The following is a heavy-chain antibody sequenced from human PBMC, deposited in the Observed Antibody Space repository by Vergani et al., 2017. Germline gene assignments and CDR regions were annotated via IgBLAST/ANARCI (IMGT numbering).Heavy chain of an antibody. CDR2: IYYSGST. J-gene: IGHJ6*02. CDR3: ARSSPGIAVAGQLGARGRFDYYYYGMDV. V-gene: IGHV4-61*01. CDR1: GGSVSSGSYY. D-gene: IGHD6-19*01. Sequence: QVQLQESGPGLVKPSETLSLTCTVSGGSVSSGSYYWSWIRQPPGKGLEWIGYIYYSGSTNYNPSLKSRVTISVDTSKNQFSLKLSSVTAADTAVYNCARSSPGIAVAGQLGARGRFDYYYYGMDVWGQGTTVTVSS.